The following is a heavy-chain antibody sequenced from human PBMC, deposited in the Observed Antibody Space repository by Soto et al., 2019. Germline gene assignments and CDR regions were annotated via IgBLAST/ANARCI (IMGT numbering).Heavy chain of an antibody. J-gene: IGHJ6*01. V-gene: IGHV1-69*01. D-gene: IGHD3-10*01. CDR2: IIPIFGTA. CDR1: GQDFSSYA. CDR3: PRLYYYGSGTLNGGYYYGMDV. Sequence: SGQRCLKASGQDFSSYAISFVRQTPGQGLEWTGGIIPIFGTANYSQKFKGKVTITADESTSRAYMGLSSLRSEDTAVYYCPRLYYYGSGTLNGGYYYGMDVWGQGTTVTASS.